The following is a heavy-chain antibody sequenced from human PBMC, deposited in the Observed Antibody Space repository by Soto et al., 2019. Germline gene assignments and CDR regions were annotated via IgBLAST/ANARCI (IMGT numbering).Heavy chain of an antibody. D-gene: IGHD3-3*01. CDR1: GFTFSSYA. Sequence: GGSLRLSCAASGFTFSSYAMHWVRQAPGKGLEWVAVISYDGSNKYYADSVKGRFTISRDNSKNTLYLQMNSLRAEDTAVYYCARGIGITTSHPYGMDVWGQGTTVTVSS. CDR3: ARGIGITTSHPYGMDV. J-gene: IGHJ6*02. V-gene: IGHV3-30-3*01. CDR2: ISYDGSNK.